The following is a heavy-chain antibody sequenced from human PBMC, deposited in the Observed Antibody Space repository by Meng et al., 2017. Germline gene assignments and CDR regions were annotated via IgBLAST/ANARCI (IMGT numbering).Heavy chain of an antibody. CDR2: IYHSGRT. J-gene: IGHJ4*02. CDR3: ATSGDNSGFYLGY. CDR1: GYSISTYTW. D-gene: IGHD3-22*01. V-gene: IGHV4-4*02. Sequence: QVHLKWPGPVLVKPSGPLSLTFAVPGYSISTYTWWPWFLQSPEKGLEWIGEIYHSGRTNYNPSLTSRVTMSVDKSKKQISLNLSSVTAADTAVYYCATSGDNSGFYLGYWGPGILVTVSS.